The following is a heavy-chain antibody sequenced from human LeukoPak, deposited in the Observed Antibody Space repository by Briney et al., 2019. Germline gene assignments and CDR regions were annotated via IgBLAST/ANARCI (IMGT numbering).Heavy chain of an antibody. V-gene: IGHV4-39*07. CDR3: ARGHDSIKTFGEVIKSRTRWFDP. CDR2: MYSSGST. CDR1: GGSISSSSYY. J-gene: IGHJ5*02. D-gene: IGHD3-3*01. Sequence: TSETLSLTCTVSGGSISSSSYYWGWIRQPPGKGLEWIGSMYSSGSTYDNPSLKSRVTISVDTSKNQFSLKLSSVTAADTAVYYCARGHDSIKTFGEVIKSRTRWFDPWGQGTLVTVSS.